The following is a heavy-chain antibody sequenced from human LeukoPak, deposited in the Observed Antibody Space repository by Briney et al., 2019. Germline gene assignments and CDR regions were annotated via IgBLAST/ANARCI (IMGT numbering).Heavy chain of an antibody. D-gene: IGHD5-24*01. J-gene: IGHJ6*03. Sequence: SETLSLTCTVSGGSISSYYWSWIRQPPGKGLEWIGYIYYSGSTNYNPSLKSRVTISVDTSKNQFSLKLSSETAADTAVYYCARGQLQAGGDYYYYHMDVWGKGTTVTISS. CDR1: GGSISSYY. V-gene: IGHV4-59*01. CDR2: IYYSGST. CDR3: ARGQLQAGGDYYYYHMDV.